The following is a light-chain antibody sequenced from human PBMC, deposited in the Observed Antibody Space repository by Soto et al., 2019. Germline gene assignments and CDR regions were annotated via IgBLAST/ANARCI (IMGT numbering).Light chain of an antibody. CDR1: QSISTF. V-gene: IGKV1-39*01. Sequence: DIQMTQSPSSLSASVGDRVSVTCRASQSISTFLNWYQQRPGEAPKLLIYAASSLQSGVPSRFSGSGSGADFTPTIGSLQPEDFATYYCQQSYTTPRTFGHGTKVEVK. CDR2: AAS. J-gene: IGKJ1*01. CDR3: QQSYTTPRT.